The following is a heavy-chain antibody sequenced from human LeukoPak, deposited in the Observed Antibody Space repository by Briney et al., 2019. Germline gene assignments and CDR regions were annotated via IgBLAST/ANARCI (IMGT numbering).Heavy chain of an antibody. V-gene: IGHV3-33*08. CDR2: IWYDGSNQ. D-gene: IGHD2-2*01. Sequence: PGGSLRLSCAASGFTFSSYTMNWVRQAPGKGLEWVAVIWYDGSNQYYADSVKGRFTISRDNSKNTLYLQMDSLRVEDTAVYYCARDRGSTRCDYWGQGTLVTVSS. CDR1: GFTFSSYT. J-gene: IGHJ4*02. CDR3: ARDRGSTRCDY.